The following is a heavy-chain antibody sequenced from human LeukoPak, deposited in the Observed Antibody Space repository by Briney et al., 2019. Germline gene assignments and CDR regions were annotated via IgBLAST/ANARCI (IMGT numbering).Heavy chain of an antibody. V-gene: IGHV3-33*01. CDR3: ARMNGDYFAIDI. D-gene: IGHD4-17*01. CDR1: GFTFSSYG. Sequence: GGSLRLSCAASGFTFSSYGMHWVRQSPGKGLEWVAVIWYNGSNKYYADSVKGRFTITRDNSKNTLYLQMNSLRADDTAVYYCARMNGDYFAIDIWGQGTMVTVSS. J-gene: IGHJ3*02. CDR2: IWYNGSNK.